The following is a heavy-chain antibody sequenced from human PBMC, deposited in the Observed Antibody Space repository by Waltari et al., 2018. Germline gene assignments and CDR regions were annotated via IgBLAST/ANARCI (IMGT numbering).Heavy chain of an antibody. V-gene: IGHV4-59*01. J-gene: IGHJ2*01. CDR3: ARRTINYWYFDL. CDR1: GGSLSSYY. D-gene: IGHD2-2*01. CDR2: IYYSGST. Sequence: QVQLQESGPGLVKPSETLYLTCTVSGGSLSSYYWSWIRQPPGKGLEWSGYIYYSGSTNYNPSLKSRVTISVDTSKNQFSLKLSSVTAADTAVYYCARRTINYWYFDLWGRGTLVTVSS.